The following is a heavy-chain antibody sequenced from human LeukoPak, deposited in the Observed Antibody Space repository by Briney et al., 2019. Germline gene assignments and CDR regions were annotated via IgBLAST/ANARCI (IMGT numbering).Heavy chain of an antibody. CDR3: ARTRLSLDAFDI. Sequence: ASVKVSCKASGYTFTGYYMHWVRQAHGQGLEWMGWINPNSGGTNYAQKFQGRVTMTRDTSISTAYMELSRLRSDDTAVYYCARTRLSLDAFDIWGQGTMVTVSS. D-gene: IGHD1-1*01. CDR2: INPNSGGT. V-gene: IGHV1-2*02. CDR1: GYTFTGYY. J-gene: IGHJ3*02.